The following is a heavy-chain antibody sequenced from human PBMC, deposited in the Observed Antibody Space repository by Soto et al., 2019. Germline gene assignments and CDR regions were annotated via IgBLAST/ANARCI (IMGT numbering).Heavy chain of an antibody. Sequence: GGSLRLSCAASGFTFSNAWMSWVRQAPGKGLEWVGRIKSKTDGGTTDYAAPVKGRFTISRDDSKNTLYLQMNSLKTEDTAMYYCTTLTKGNPDAFDIWGQGTMVTVSS. CDR1: GFTFSNAW. J-gene: IGHJ3*02. CDR2: IKSKTDGGTT. CDR3: TTLTKGNPDAFDI. V-gene: IGHV3-15*01.